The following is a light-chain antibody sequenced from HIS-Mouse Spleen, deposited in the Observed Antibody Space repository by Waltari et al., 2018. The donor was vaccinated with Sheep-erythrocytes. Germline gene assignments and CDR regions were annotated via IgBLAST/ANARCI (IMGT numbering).Light chain of an antibody. CDR1: SSDCGGYNH. V-gene: IGLV2-11*01. CDR2: DVS. J-gene: IGLJ1*01. Sequence: QSALTQPRSVSVSPVQSVTISCTVTSSDCGGYNHVSWYQQHPGKAPKLMIYDVSKRPSGVPDRFSGSKSGNTASLTISGLQAEDEADYYCCSYAGSYNHVFATGTKVTVL. CDR3: CSYAGSYNHV.